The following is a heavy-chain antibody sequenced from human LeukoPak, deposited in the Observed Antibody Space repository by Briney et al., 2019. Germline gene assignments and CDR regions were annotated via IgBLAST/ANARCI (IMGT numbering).Heavy chain of an antibody. CDR3: ARATGYCSGGGCGDYFDY. CDR1: GFTFSSYS. CDR2: ISSSSSTI. Sequence: GGSLRLSCAASGFTFSSYSMNWVRQAPGKGLEWVSYISSSSSTIYYADSVKGRFTISRDNAKNSLYLQMNSLRAEDTAVYCCARATGYCSGGGCGDYFDYWGQGTLVTVSS. V-gene: IGHV3-48*04. D-gene: IGHD2-15*01. J-gene: IGHJ4*02.